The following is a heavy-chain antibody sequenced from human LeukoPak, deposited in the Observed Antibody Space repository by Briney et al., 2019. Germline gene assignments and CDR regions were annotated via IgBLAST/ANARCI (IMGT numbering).Heavy chain of an antibody. CDR1: GFTFSNAW. CDR2: IKSKTDGGTT. J-gene: IGHJ6*03. D-gene: IGHD3-10*01. CDR3: TTDPRGQLLWFGEDYYYMDV. Sequence: PGGSLRLSCAASGFTFSNAWMSWVRQAPGKGLEWVGRIKSKTDGGTTDYAAPVKGRFTISRDDSKNTLYLQMNSLKTEDTAVYYCTTDPRGQLLWFGEDYYYMDVWGKGTTVTISS. V-gene: IGHV3-15*01.